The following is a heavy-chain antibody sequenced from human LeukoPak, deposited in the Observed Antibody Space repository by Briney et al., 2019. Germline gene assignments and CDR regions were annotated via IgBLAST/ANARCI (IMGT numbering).Heavy chain of an antibody. D-gene: IGHD6-19*01. V-gene: IGHV4-34*01. CDR1: GGSFSGYY. J-gene: IGHJ4*02. CDR2: INHSGST. CDR3: ARARGVMLAVAALDY. Sequence: SETLSLTCAVYGGSFSGYYWSWIRQPPGKGLEWIGEINHSGSTNYNPSLKSRVTISVDTSKNQFSLKLSSVTAADTAVYYCARARGVMLAVAALDYWGQGTLVTVSS.